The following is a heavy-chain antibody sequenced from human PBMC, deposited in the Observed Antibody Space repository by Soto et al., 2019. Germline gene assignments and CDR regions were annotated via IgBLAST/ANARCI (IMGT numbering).Heavy chain of an antibody. CDR1: GDTFSFYT. D-gene: IGHD1-26*01. J-gene: IGHJ4*02. Sequence: SVKVSCKASGDTFSFYTINWVRQAPGLGLEWVGRINPILSMSNYAQKFQGRVTMTADKSTSTAYMELRSLRSDDTAVYYCARNILGAQAYWGQGTLVPVSS. V-gene: IGHV1-69*02. CDR2: INPILSMS. CDR3: ARNILGAQAY.